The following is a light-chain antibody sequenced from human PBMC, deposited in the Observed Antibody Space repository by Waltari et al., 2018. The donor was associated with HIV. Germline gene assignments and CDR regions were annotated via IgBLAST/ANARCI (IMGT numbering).Light chain of an antibody. CDR3: LTYVSKTSTWQ. CDR1: DIDIGNYNL. V-gene: IGLV2-23*02. J-gene: IGLJ3*02. CDR2: DVS. Sequence: QSALTQPASVSGNPGQSVTITCTGTDIDIGNYNLVSWFQQHPGKAPKLLIYDVSKRPSGVASRCSGSKSGYFASLTISGLRTEDESSYYCLTYVSKTSTWQFGGGTYLTV.